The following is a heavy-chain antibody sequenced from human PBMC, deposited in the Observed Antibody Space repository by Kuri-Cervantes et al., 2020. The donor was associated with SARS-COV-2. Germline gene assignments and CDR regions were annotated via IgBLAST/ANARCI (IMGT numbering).Heavy chain of an antibody. CDR1: GYSISSGYY. Sequence: SETLSLTCAVSGYSISSGYYWGWIRQPPGKGLEWIGYIYYSGSTYYNPSLKSRVTISVDTSKNQFSLKLNSVTAADTAVYYCARGTYTYYDFWRGPYFDYWGQGNLVTVSS. CDR2: IYYSGST. D-gene: IGHD3-3*01. CDR3: ARGTYTYYDFWRGPYFDY. V-gene: IGHV4-38-2*01. J-gene: IGHJ4*02.